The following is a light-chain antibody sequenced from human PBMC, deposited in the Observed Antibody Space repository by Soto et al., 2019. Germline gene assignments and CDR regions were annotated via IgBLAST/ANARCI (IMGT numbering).Light chain of an antibody. Sequence: QSVLTQPASVSGSPGQSITISCTATSSDVGGDNYVSWYQQHPGKAPKLMIYDVSNRPSGVSNRFSGSKSGNTASLTISGLQAEDEAEYYCSSYTSTTVVFGGGNKLTVL. J-gene: IGLJ2*01. V-gene: IGLV2-14*01. CDR2: DVS. CDR3: SSYTSTTVV. CDR1: SSDVGGDNY.